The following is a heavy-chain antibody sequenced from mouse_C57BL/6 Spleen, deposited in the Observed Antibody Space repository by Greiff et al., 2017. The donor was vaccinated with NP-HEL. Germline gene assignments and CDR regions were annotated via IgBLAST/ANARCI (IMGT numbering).Heavy chain of an antibody. CDR1: GFTFTDYY. Sequence: EVKLMESGGGLVQPGGSLSLSCAASGFTFTDYYMSWVRQPPGKALEWLGFIRNKANGYTTEYSASVKGRFTISRDNSQSILYLQRNALRADDSATYYGARSFYDYPAWFAYWGQGTLVTVSA. V-gene: IGHV7-3*01. J-gene: IGHJ3*01. CDR3: ARSFYDYPAWFAY. CDR2: IRNKANGYTT. D-gene: IGHD2-4*01.